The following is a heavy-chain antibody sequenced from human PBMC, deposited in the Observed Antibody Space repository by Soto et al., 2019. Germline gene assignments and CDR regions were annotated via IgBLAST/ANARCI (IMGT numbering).Heavy chain of an antibody. CDR1: GFTFSSYG. Sequence: QVQLVESGGGVVQPGRSLRLSCAASGFTFSSYGMHWVRQAPGKGLEWVAVIWYDGSNKYYADSVKGRFTISRDNSKNTLYLQMNSLRAEDTAVYYCARDGEIVVVPGDAFDIWGQGTMATVSS. V-gene: IGHV3-33*01. D-gene: IGHD2-15*01. J-gene: IGHJ3*02. CDR3: ARDGEIVVVPGDAFDI. CDR2: IWYDGSNK.